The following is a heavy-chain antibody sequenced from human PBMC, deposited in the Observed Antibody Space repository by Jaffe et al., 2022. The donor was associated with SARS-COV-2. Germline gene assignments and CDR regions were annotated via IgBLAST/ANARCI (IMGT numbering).Heavy chain of an antibody. Sequence: QVQLVESGGGVVQPGRSLRLSCAASGFTFSSYAMHWVRQAPGKGLEWVAVISYDGSNKYYADSVKGRFTISRDNSKNTLYLQMNSLRAEDTAVYYCARRAAAGLNAFDIWGQGTMVTVSS. V-gene: IGHV3-30-3*01. D-gene: IGHD6-13*01. CDR2: ISYDGSNK. CDR3: ARRAAAGLNAFDI. J-gene: IGHJ3*02. CDR1: GFTFSSYA.